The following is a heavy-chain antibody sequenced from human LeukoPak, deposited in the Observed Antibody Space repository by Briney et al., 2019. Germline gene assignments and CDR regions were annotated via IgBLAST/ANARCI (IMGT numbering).Heavy chain of an antibody. CDR3: ARGGGLDV. J-gene: IGHJ6*02. CDR1: GFTFSRHG. CDR2: ISNDGSRK. V-gene: IGHV3-30*03. D-gene: IGHD3-16*01. Sequence: GGSLRLSCAPSGFTFSRHGMHWVRQAPGKGLEWVAIISNDGSRKYYAHSVKGRFTISRDNAKNSLYLQMSNLRAEDTAVYFCARGGGLDVWGQGATVTVSS.